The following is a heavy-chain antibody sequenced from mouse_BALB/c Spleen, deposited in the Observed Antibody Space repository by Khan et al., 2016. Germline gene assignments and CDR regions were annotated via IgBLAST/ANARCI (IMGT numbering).Heavy chain of an antibody. Sequence: EVQLQESGPGLVKPSQSLSLTCSVTGYSITSGYYWNWIRQFPGNKLEWMGYISYDGSNNYNPSLKNRISITRDTSKNQFFLKLNSVTTEDTATYYCAIEWIYYGTYYYAMDYWGQGTSVTVSS. D-gene: IGHD1-1*01. CDR1: GYSITSGYY. CDR3: AIEWIYYGTYYYAMDY. V-gene: IGHV3-6*02. CDR2: ISYDGSN. J-gene: IGHJ4*01.